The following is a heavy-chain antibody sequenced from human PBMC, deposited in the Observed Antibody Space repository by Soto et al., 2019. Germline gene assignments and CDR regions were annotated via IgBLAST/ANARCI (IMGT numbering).Heavy chain of an antibody. D-gene: IGHD2-21*02. CDR1: GGSFSSYA. CDR3: ARDPAVGGGNSISGAD. CDR2: IIPIFGTA. J-gene: IGHJ4*02. Sequence: QVQLVQSGAEVKKPGSSVKVSCKASGGSFSSYAISWVRQAPGQGLEWMGGIIPIFGTANYAQKFQGRVTITADESTSTAYMELSSLRSEDTAVYYCARDPAVGGGNSISGADWGQGTLVTVSS. V-gene: IGHV1-69*01.